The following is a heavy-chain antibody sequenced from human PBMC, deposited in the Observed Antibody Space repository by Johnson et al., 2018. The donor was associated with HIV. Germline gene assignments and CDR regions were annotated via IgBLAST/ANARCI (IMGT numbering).Heavy chain of an antibody. D-gene: IGHD2-21*02. J-gene: IGHJ3*02. V-gene: IGHV3-30*02. CDR3: AKDLGGAYCGGDCYGAFNI. Sequence: QVQLMESGGGVVQPGKSLRLSCAASGFTFSSYGMHWVRQAPGKGLEWVAFIRYDGSNKYYADSVKGRFTISRDNSKNTLFLQMNSLRTEDTAVYYCAKDLGGAYCGGDCYGAFNIWGQGTMVTVSS. CDR1: GFTFSSYG. CDR2: IRYDGSNK.